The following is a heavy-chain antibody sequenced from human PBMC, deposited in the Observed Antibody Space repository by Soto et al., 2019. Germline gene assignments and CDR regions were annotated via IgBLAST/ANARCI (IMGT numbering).Heavy chain of an antibody. D-gene: IGHD4-17*01. Sequence: QVQLQESGPGLVKPSQTLSLTCTVSGGSISSGNYYWSWIRQPPGKGLEWIGFISYSGTTHYSASLRSRVAISVDTSKNQFSLDLRSVTAADTAVYYCATMGTTVTGLYYFDYWGQGTLVTVSS. J-gene: IGHJ4*02. CDR2: ISYSGTT. CDR1: GGSISSGNYY. V-gene: IGHV4-30-4*01. CDR3: ATMGTTVTGLYYFDY.